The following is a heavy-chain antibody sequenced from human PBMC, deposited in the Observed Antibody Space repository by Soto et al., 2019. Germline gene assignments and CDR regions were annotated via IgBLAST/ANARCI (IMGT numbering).Heavy chain of an antibody. D-gene: IGHD2-21*01. J-gene: IGHJ6*03. CDR3: AKHIDQYYIYHYMDV. CDR1: GFTFTNYA. CDR2: IIASGGNT. Sequence: GGSLRLSCAASGFTFTNYAMSWVRQAPGKGLEWVSAIIASGGNTYTADSVKGRFTISRDNSKNTLSLQMSSLRAEDTAVYYCAKHIDQYYIYHYMDVWGRGTTVTVSS. V-gene: IGHV3-23*01.